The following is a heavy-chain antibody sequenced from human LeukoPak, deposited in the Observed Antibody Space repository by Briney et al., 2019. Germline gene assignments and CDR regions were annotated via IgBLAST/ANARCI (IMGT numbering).Heavy chain of an antibody. D-gene: IGHD1-26*01. V-gene: IGHV4-59*12. CDR3: SRESGAFCPFGY. CDR2: IYYSGST. CDR1: GGSISSYY. Sequence: SETLSLTCTVSGGSISSYYWSWIRQPPGKGLEWIGYIYYSGSTNYNPSLKSRVTISVDTSKNQFSLNLTSVTAADTAIYYCSRESGAFCPFGYWGQGTLVIVPP. J-gene: IGHJ4*02.